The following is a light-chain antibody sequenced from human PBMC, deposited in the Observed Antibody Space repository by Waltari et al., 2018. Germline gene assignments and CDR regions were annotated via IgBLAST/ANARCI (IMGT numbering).Light chain of an antibody. CDR1: SDINVGTYR. Sequence: QAVLTQPSSLSASPGASASLTCTLRSDINVGTYRIYWYQQKPGSPPQYLLRYKSDSDKQQGAGVPSLFSGSKDASANAGILLISGLQSEDEADYYCMIWHNNAHVAFGGGTKLTVL. CDR3: MIWHNNAHVA. V-gene: IGLV5-45*02. CDR2: YKSDSDK. J-gene: IGLJ2*01.